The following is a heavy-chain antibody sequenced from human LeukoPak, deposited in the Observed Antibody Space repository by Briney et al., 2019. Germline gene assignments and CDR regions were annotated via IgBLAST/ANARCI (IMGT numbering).Heavy chain of an antibody. CDR3: ARGHSIFGVVMYYFDY. D-gene: IGHD3-3*02. CDR2: IKQDGSEK. Sequence: GGSLRLSCAASGFTFSSYWMSWVRQAPGKGLEWVANIKQDGSEKYYVDSVKGRFTISRDNAKNSLYLQINSLRAEDTAVYYCARGHSIFGVVMYYFDYWGQGTLVTVSS. J-gene: IGHJ4*02. CDR1: GFTFSSYW. V-gene: IGHV3-7*01.